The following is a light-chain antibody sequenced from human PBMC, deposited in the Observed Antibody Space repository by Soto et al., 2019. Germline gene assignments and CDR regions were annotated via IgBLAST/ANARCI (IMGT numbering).Light chain of an antibody. V-gene: IGKV3-20*01. CDR3: QQYDT. Sequence: IVLTQSPGTLSLSPGERATLSCRASQSVSSSDLACYQQKPGQAPRLLIYSASSRATGIPDRFSGSGSGTDFTLTISRLEPEDFAVYYCQQYDTFGQGTKLEIK. J-gene: IGKJ2*01. CDR2: SAS. CDR1: QSVSSSD.